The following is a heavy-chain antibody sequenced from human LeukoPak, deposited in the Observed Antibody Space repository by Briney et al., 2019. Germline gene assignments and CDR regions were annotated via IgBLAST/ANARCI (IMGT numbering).Heavy chain of an antibody. CDR2: INPNSGDT. J-gene: IGHJ4*02. CDR3: ARPDGDTGGNYGC. Sequence: ASVKVSCKASGYTFNGYYMHWVRQAPGRGPEWMGWINPNSGDTNYAQKFQGRVTMTRDTSISTAYMELSRLRSDDTAVYYCARPDGDTGGNYGCWDQGTLVTVSA. V-gene: IGHV1-2*02. D-gene: IGHD4-23*01. CDR1: GYTFNGYY.